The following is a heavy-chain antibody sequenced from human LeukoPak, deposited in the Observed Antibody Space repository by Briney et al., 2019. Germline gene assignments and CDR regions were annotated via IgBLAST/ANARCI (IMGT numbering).Heavy chain of an antibody. V-gene: IGHV1-8*02. Sequence: GASVKVSCKASGGTFSSYAISWVRQAPGQGLEWMGGMNPNSGNTGYAQKFQGRVTMTRNTSISTAYMELSSLRSEDTAVYYCATRPEPTLRPKYGLSVGAFDIWGQGTMVTVSS. CDR3: ATRPEPTLRPKYGLSVGAFDI. D-gene: IGHD3-16*02. CDR2: MNPNSGNT. J-gene: IGHJ3*02. CDR1: GGTFSSYA.